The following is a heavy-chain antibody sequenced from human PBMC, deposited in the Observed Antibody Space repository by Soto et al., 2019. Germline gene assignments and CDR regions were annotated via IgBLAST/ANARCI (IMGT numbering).Heavy chain of an antibody. J-gene: IGHJ3*02. D-gene: IGHD3-22*01. CDR2: IWYDGSNK. V-gene: IGHV3-33*01. CDR3: ARSYYDSSGYYLGSDAFDI. CDR1: GFTFSSYG. Sequence: GSLRLSCAASGFTFSSYGMHWVRQAPGKGLEWVAVIWYDGSNKYYADSVKGRFTISRDNSKNTLYLQMNSLRAEDTAVYYCARSYYDSSGYYLGSDAFDIWGQGTMVTVSS.